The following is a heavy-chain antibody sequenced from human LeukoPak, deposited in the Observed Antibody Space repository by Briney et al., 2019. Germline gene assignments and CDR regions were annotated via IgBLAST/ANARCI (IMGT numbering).Heavy chain of an antibody. CDR1: GGSISSYY. Sequence: SETLSLTCTVSGGSISSYYWNWIRQPPGKGLEWIGYIYYSGTTNYNPSLRSRVSMSVDTSKNQFSLRLSSVTAADTAVYYCARDRIDGSGSRYYYYYYMDVWGKGTTVTISS. J-gene: IGHJ6*03. V-gene: IGHV4-59*01. CDR3: ARDRIDGSGSRYYYYYYMDV. D-gene: IGHD3-10*01. CDR2: IYYSGTT.